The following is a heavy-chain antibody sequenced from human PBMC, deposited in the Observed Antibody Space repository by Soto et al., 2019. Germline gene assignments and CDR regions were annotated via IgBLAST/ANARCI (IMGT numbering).Heavy chain of an antibody. J-gene: IGHJ5*02. V-gene: IGHV3-30*18. CDR3: AKDWGSSGWYNWFDP. CDR2: ISHDGGAT. D-gene: IGHD6-13*01. Sequence: PGGSLRLSCAASGFTFSTSGMHWIRQAPGKGLEWVAMISHDGGATYYVDSVKGRFTISRDTDKNTLHLQMDSLRPEDTATYYCAKDWGSSGWYNWFDPWGQGTLVTVS. CDR1: GFTFSTSG.